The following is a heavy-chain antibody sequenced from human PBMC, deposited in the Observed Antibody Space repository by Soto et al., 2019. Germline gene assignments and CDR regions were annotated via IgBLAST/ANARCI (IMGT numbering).Heavy chain of an antibody. CDR1: GFTFSSYA. CDR2: ISGSGGST. Sequence: GGSLRLSCAASGFTFSSYAMSWVRQAPGKGLEWVSAISGSGGSTYYADSVKGRLTISRDNSKNTLYLQMSSLRAEDTAVYYCVKTLQYSYGLPHWGQGTLVTVSS. CDR3: VKTLQYSYGLPH. D-gene: IGHD5-18*01. J-gene: IGHJ4*02. V-gene: IGHV3-23*01.